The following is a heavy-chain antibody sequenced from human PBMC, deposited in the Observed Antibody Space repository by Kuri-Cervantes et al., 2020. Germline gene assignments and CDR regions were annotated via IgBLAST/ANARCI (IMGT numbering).Heavy chain of an antibody. V-gene: IGHV3-48*02. Sequence: SCAASGFTFSSYSMNWVRQAPGKGLEWVSYISSSSSTIYYADSVKGRFTISRDNAKNSLYLQMNSLRDEDTAVYYCARDGEVVVAAYYFDYWGQGTLVTVSS. CDR1: GFTFSSYS. CDR3: ARDGEVVVAAYYFDY. CDR2: ISSSSSTI. D-gene: IGHD2-15*01. J-gene: IGHJ4*02.